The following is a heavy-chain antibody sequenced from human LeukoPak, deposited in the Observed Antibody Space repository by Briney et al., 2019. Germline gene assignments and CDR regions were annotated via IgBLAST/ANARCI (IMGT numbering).Heavy chain of an antibody. J-gene: IGHJ5*02. Sequence: GGSLRLSCATSGFTFSTYSMNWVRQAPGKGLEWVSSISTSSSYIYYADSVKGRFTISRDNAKNSLYLQMNSLRAEDTAVYYCARDQGGSGSYYNSYWFDPWGQGTLVTVSS. CDR3: ARDQGGSGSYYNSYWFDP. D-gene: IGHD3-10*01. CDR1: GFTFSTYS. CDR2: ISTSSSYI. V-gene: IGHV3-21*01.